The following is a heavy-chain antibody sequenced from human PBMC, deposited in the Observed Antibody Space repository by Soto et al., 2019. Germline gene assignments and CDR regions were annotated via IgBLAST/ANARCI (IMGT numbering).Heavy chain of an antibody. CDR2: ISGSGGST. D-gene: IGHD6-13*01. CDR3: AKDPRGSSSWPFEY. J-gene: IGHJ4*02. Sequence: VQLLESGGGLVQPWGSLRLSCAASGFTFSSYAMRWVRQAPGTGLEWVSAISGSGGSTYYADSVKGRFTISRDNYKNTLYLQMNSLRAEDTAVYYCAKDPRGSSSWPFEYWGQGTLVTVS. V-gene: IGHV3-23*01. CDR1: GFTFSSYA.